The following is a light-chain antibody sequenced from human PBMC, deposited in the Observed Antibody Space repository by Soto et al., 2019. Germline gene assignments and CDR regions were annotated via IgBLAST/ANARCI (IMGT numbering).Light chain of an antibody. CDR1: QSISTW. V-gene: IGKV1-5*01. CDR2: DAS. J-gene: IGKJ4*01. Sequence: DIQMTQSPSTLSASVGDRVTIPCRASQSISTWLAWYQQKLGKAPRLLMYDASSLESGVPSRFSGSGFGTDFTLTISSLQPDDFATYYCQQYNTYSALTFGGGTKVDIK. CDR3: QQYNTYSALT.